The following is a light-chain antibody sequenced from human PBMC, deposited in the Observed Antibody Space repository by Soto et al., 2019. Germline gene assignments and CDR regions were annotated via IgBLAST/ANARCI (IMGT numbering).Light chain of an antibody. CDR3: QHYNNWPYT. CDR1: QSVSASY. V-gene: IGKV3D-15*01. CDR2: ASS. Sequence: EIVLTQSPGTLSLSPGERVTLSCRASQSVSASYLAWYQQKPGQAPRLLIYASSTRATGIPDRFSGSGSGTDFTLTISSLQSEDFAVYYCQHYNNWPYTFGQGTKLEIK. J-gene: IGKJ2*01.